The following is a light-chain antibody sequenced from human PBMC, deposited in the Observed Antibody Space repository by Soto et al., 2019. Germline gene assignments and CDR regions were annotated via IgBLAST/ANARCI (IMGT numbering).Light chain of an antibody. CDR3: QQRTNWPLT. Sequence: EIVLTQSPATLSLSPGERATLSCRASQSVSSYLAWYQQKPGQAPRLLIYDASNRATGIPPRFSGGGSGTDFTLTISSLDPEDFAVYYCQQRTNWPLTFGGGTKVEIK. CDR2: DAS. V-gene: IGKV3-11*01. J-gene: IGKJ4*01. CDR1: QSVSSY.